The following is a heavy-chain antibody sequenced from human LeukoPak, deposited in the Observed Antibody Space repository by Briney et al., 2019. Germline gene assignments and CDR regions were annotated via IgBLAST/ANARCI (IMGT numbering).Heavy chain of an antibody. J-gene: IGHJ2*01. CDR1: GGSISNGGYS. D-gene: IGHD6-13*01. Sequence: PSETLSLTCAVPGGSISNGGYSWSWIRQPPGTGLEWIGYIYDSGSAYYNPSLKSRVTISVDRSKNHFSLRLSSVTAADTAVYYCARGDSRRGAWYFDLWGRGTLVTVSS. V-gene: IGHV4-30-2*01. CDR3: ARGDSRRGAWYFDL. CDR2: IYDSGSA.